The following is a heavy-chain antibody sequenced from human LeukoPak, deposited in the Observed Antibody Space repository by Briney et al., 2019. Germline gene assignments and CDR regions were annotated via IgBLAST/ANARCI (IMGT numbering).Heavy chain of an antibody. J-gene: IGHJ4*02. CDR3: AKWARNYSDYRAFDY. V-gene: IGHV3-23*01. CDR1: GSTFSTSA. D-gene: IGHD4-11*01. CDR2: ISGSGDST. Sequence: GRSLRLSCAASGSTFSTSAMSSVRQAPGKWLEWVSSISGSGDSTYYGACVKGRFTIFRDNTKNTLFLQMNSLRAEDTAVDYCAKWARNYSDYRAFDYWGQGTLVTVSS.